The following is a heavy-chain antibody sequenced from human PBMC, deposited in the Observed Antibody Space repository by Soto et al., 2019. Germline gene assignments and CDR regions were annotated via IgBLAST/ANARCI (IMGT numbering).Heavy chain of an antibody. CDR3: ARVSSSWYVYYYYGMGV. D-gene: IGHD6-13*01. Sequence: RASVKVSCKASGYTFTSYGISWVRQAPGQGLEWMGWISAYNGNTNYAQKLQGRVTMTTDTSTSTAYMELRSLRSDDTAVYYCARVSSSWYVYYYYGMGVWGQGTTVTVSS. V-gene: IGHV1-18*01. CDR1: GYTFTSYG. J-gene: IGHJ6*02. CDR2: ISAYNGNT.